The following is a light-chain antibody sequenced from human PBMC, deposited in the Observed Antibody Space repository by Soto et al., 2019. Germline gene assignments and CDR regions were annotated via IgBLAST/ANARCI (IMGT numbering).Light chain of an antibody. CDR1: QVISTS. Sequence: AIPLTHSPSFVSPARGDSVTLTCRASQVISTSLAWYQQKPGKAPKLLIYDASSLENGVPSRFSGSGSGTEFTLTISSLHPDDSATYYCQHYNSYPWTFGQGTKVDI. CDR2: DAS. CDR3: QHYNSYPWT. V-gene: IGKV1-13*02. J-gene: IGKJ1*01.